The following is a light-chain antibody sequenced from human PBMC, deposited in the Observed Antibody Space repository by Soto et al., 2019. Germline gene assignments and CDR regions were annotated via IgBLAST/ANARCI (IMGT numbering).Light chain of an antibody. CDR2: RAP. CDR1: QRVNIW. Sequence: DIQMTQYPSTLSASVGDRVTITCRASQRVNIWLAWYQHKPWDAPRLLIYRAPNLEGGVPRTFSGSGSGTEITHTISNLQPDGFATYYCQPYNSSSLTVGGGTKVEIK. CDR3: QPYNSSSLT. J-gene: IGKJ4*01. V-gene: IGKV1-5*03.